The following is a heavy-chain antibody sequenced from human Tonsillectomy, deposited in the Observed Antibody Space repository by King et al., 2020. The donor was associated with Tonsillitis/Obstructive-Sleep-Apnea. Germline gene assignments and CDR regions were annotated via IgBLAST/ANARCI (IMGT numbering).Heavy chain of an antibody. CDR1: GGSVSRRNW. D-gene: IGHD2-2*01. Sequence: QLQESGPGLVKPSGTLSLTCAVSGGSVSRRNWWSWVRQPPGRGLEWIGEIYHSGSTYYNPSLKSRVTISVDKSKNQFSLKLVSVTAADTAVYYCARRNCSSTSCYSGYYYYYMDVWGKGTTVTVSS. CDR2: IYHSGST. V-gene: IGHV4-4*02. J-gene: IGHJ6*03. CDR3: ARRNCSSTSCYSGYYYYYMDV.